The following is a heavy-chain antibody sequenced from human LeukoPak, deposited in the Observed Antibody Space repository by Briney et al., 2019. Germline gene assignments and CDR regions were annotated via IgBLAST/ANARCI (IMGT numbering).Heavy chain of an antibody. Sequence: GGSLRLSCAASGFTFSSYAMHWVRQAPGKGLEWVAVISYDGSNKYYADSVKGRFTISRDNSKNTLYLQMNSLRAEDTAVYYCARVGSSWYAGEGYYSDYWGQGTLVTVSS. J-gene: IGHJ4*02. CDR3: ARVGSSWYAGEGYYSDY. CDR1: GFTFSSYA. V-gene: IGHV3-30-3*01. D-gene: IGHD6-13*01. CDR2: ISYDGSNK.